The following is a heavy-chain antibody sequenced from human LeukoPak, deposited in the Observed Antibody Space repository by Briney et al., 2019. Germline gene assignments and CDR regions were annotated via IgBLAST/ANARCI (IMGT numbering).Heavy chain of an antibody. CDR3: AKEIFGVPAAISAY. Sequence: GGSLRLSCAASGFTFCSYAMSWVRQAPGKGLEWVSAISGSGGSTYYADSVKGRFTISRDNSKNTLYLQMNSLRAEDTAVYYCAKEIFGVPAAISAYWGQGTLVTVSS. V-gene: IGHV3-23*01. J-gene: IGHJ4*02. CDR2: ISGSGGST. D-gene: IGHD2-2*02. CDR1: GFTFCSYA.